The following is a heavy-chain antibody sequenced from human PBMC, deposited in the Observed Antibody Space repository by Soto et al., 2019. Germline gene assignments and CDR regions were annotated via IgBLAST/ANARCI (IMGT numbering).Heavy chain of an antibody. J-gene: IGHJ4*02. CDR2: ISGSGGST. D-gene: IGHD3-9*01. Sequence: EVQLLESGGGLVQPGGSLRLSCAASGFTFSSYAMSWVRQAPGKGLEWVSAISGSGGSTYYADSVKGRFTISRDNSKNTLYLQMNSLRAEDTAVYYCAKEYDILTGYPPYFDYWGQGTLVTVSS. CDR3: AKEYDILTGYPPYFDY. V-gene: IGHV3-23*01. CDR1: GFTFSSYA.